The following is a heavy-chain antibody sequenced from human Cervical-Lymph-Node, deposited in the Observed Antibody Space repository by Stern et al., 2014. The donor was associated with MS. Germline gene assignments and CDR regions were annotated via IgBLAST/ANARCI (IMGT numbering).Heavy chain of an antibody. Sequence: EMQLVESGGGLVPPGGSLRLSCAVSGFTFNTFGMSWVRQAPGMGLEWISAISDIGDRTYYADSVQGRFTISRDNSKNTLYLQMNSLSAEDTAVYYCVRDPPLDARFLGLDPWGQGTLVTVSS. CDR2: ISDIGDRT. J-gene: IGHJ5*02. D-gene: IGHD3-3*01. CDR3: VRDPPLDARFLGLDP. V-gene: IGHV3-23*04. CDR1: GFTFNTFG.